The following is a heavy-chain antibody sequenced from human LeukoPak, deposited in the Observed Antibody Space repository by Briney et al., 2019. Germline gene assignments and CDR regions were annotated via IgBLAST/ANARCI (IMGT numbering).Heavy chain of an antibody. CDR3: AGQHDTNGYYFY. CDR1: GYSISSGYY. D-gene: IGHD3-22*01. CDR2: IYHSGST. Sequence: PSETLSLTCTVSGYSISSGYYWGWIRQPPGKGLEWIGSIYHSGSTYYNPSLKSRVTISVDTSKNRFSLKLSSVTAADTAVYYCAGQHDTNGYYFYWGQGTLVTVSS. V-gene: IGHV4-38-2*02. J-gene: IGHJ4*02.